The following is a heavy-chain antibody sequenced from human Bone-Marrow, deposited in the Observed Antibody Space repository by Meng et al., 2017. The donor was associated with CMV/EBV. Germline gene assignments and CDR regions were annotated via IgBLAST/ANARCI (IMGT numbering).Heavy chain of an antibody. CDR1: GFTFSDYY. V-gene: IGHV3-11*04. CDR3: ARFRSAGYSYGYGRYFDY. J-gene: IGHJ4*01. D-gene: IGHD5-18*01. Sequence: GESLKISCAASGFTFSDYYMSWIRQAPGKGLEWVSYISSSGSTIYYADSVKGRFTISRDNAKNSLYLQMNSLRAEDTAVYYCARFRSAGYSYGYGRYFDYWGHGTLVPVSS. CDR2: ISSSGSTI.